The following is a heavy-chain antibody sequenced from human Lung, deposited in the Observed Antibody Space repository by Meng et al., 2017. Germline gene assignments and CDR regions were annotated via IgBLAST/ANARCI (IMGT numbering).Heavy chain of an antibody. V-gene: IGHV3-23*01. CDR2: TGATSGST. CDR3: AKAIYFLGIAGGHFDY. D-gene: IGHD3-16*01. Sequence: EVDRFGCGGGLKPPWGSLRLSCAASGFTFSDYAMSWVRQAPGKRLELVAITGATSGSTYYADSVRGRFTISRDNSKNTLYLQMNSLTVEDTAVYYCAKAIYFLGIAGGHFDYWGQGTLVTVSS. CDR1: GFTFSDYA. J-gene: IGHJ4*02.